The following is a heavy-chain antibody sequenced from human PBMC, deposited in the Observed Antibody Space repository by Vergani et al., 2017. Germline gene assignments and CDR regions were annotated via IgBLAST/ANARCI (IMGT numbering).Heavy chain of an antibody. V-gene: IGHV1-46*01. CDR3: ARQGRPAAPYYYYYYMDV. D-gene: IGHD2-2*01. Sequence: QVQLVQSGAEVKKPGASVKVSCKASGYTFTSYYMHWVRQAPGQGLEWMGIINPSGGSTSYAQKFQGRVTMTRDTSTSTVYMELRSLRSDDTAVYYCARQGRPAAPYYYYYYMDVWGKGTTVTVSS. CDR1: GYTFTSYY. J-gene: IGHJ6*03. CDR2: INPSGGST.